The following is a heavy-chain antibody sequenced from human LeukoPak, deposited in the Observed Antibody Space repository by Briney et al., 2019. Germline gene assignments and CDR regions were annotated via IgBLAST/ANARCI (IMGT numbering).Heavy chain of an antibody. CDR3: ARAADSGTYYYYYYMDV. V-gene: IGHV1-8*01. J-gene: IGHJ6*03. CDR2: MNPNSGNT. D-gene: IGHD3-22*01. CDR1: GYTFTSYD. Sequence: ASVKVSCKASGYTFTSYDINCVRQATGQELEWIGWMNPNSGNTGYAQKFQGRVTMTRNTSISTAYMELSSLRSEDTAVYYCARAADSGTYYYYYYMDVWGKGTTVTVSS.